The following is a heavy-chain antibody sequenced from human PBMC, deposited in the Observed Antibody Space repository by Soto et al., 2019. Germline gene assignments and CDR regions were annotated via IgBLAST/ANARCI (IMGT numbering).Heavy chain of an antibody. CDR2: IYYSGST. Sequence: SETLSLTCTVSGGSISSGGYYWSWIRQHPGKGLEWIGYIYYSGSTYYNPSLKSRVTISVDTSKNQFSLKLSSVTAADTAVYYCARGLRLLSLGNFDYWGQGTLVTVYS. J-gene: IGHJ4*02. D-gene: IGHD5-12*01. CDR1: GGSISSGGYY. V-gene: IGHV4-31*03. CDR3: ARGLRLLSLGNFDY.